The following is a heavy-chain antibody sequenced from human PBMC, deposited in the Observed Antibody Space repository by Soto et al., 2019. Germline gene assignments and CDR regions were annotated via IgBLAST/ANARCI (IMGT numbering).Heavy chain of an antibody. D-gene: IGHD3-3*01. CDR1: GGSISSGDYY. CDR3: ARDYDFWTLWGYGMHV. CDR2: IYYSGRT. V-gene: IGHV4-30-4*01. J-gene: IGHJ6*02. Sequence: SETLSLTCTVSGGSISSGDYYWSWIRQPPGKGLEWIGYIYYSGRTYYNPSLKSRVTISVDTSKNQFSLKLSSVTAADTAVYYCARDYDFWTLWGYGMHVWGQGTTVTVFS.